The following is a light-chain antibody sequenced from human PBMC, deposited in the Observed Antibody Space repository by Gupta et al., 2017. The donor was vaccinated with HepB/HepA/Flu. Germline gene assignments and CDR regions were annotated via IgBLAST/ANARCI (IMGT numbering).Light chain of an antibody. J-gene: IGKJ2*01. CDR2: DAS. V-gene: IGKV3-15*01. CDR1: QSIDTK. Sequence: EIEMTQSPATLSVSPGERATLSCRASQSIDTKLGWYQQTPGQPPRLLIYDASTRATGIPARFSGSGSGTXFTLTIXSLQSEDFAIYYCQHDYNWPNTFGXGTKLKI. CDR3: QHDYNWPNT.